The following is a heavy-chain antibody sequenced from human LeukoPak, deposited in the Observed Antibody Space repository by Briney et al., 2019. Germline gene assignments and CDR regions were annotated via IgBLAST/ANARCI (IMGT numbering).Heavy chain of an antibody. D-gene: IGHD2-15*01. J-gene: IGHJ3*02. CDR2: IYYSGRT. CDR3: AREELGYCSGGNCHDAFDI. V-gene: IGHV4-59*01. CDR1: GGSISSYY. Sequence: SETLSLTCTVSGGSISSYYWSWIRQPPGKGLEWIGYIYYSGRTDYNPSLKSRVTISVDTSRNQFSLKPSSVTAADTAVYYCAREELGYCSGGNCHDAFDIWGQGTMVTVSS.